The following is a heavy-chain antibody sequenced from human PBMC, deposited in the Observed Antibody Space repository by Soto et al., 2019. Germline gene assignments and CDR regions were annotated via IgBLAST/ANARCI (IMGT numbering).Heavy chain of an antibody. CDR1: GFTFSHYA. Sequence: EVQMLESGGALVHPGESLGLSCTASGFTFSHYAMSWVRQAPGKGLEWVASISGGGDTTYYAASVKGRFTLSRANSRNTLFLQLDGLRAEDTAMYFCARYTGLSPGVRFHFDYWGQGTLVSVSS. CDR2: ISGGGDTT. D-gene: IGHD5-18*01. V-gene: IGHV3-23*01. J-gene: IGHJ4*02. CDR3: ARYTGLSPGVRFHFDY.